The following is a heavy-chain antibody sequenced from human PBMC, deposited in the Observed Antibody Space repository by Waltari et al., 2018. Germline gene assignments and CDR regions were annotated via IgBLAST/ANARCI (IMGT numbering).Heavy chain of an antibody. CDR2: VGGYNANT. J-gene: IGHJ3*02. CDR3: AVAHYYDSSGYYSGYAFDI. D-gene: IGHD3-22*01. Sequence: QVQLVQSGAEVKKPGASVKVSCKASGYTFTSYGISWVRQAPGQGLEWMGWVGGYNANTNYAQKLQGRVTMTTDTSPSTAYMELRSLRSDDTAVYYCAVAHYYDSSGYYSGYAFDIWGQGTMVTVSS. V-gene: IGHV1-18*04. CDR1: GYTFTSYG.